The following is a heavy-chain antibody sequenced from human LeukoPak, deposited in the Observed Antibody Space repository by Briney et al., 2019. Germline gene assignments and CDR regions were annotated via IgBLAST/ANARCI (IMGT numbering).Heavy chain of an antibody. D-gene: IGHD4-23*01. Sequence: VSVKVSCKASGYTFTSYAMHWVRQAPGQRLEWMGWSNAGNGNTKYSQEFQGRVTITRDTSASTAYMELSSLRSEDTAVYYRAALGDYGGNSNAFDIWGQGTMVTVSS. J-gene: IGHJ3*02. CDR2: SNAGNGNT. CDR1: GYTFTSYA. V-gene: IGHV1-3*02. CDR3: AALGDYGGNSNAFDI.